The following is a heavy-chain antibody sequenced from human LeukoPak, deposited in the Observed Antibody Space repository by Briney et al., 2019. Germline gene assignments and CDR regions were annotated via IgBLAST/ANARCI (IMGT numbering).Heavy chain of an antibody. CDR3: AKGHQLRWDFDL. D-gene: IGHD1-1*01. J-gene: IGHJ2*01. CDR1: GFTFINYD. CDR2: VSGSGVST. Sequence: GGSLRLSCAASGFTFINYDMHWVRQAPGKGLEWVSGVSGSGVSTYYADSVQGRFTISRDNSKNTLYLQMNSLGAEDTAVYYCAKGHQLRWDFDLWGRGTLVTVSS. V-gene: IGHV3-23*01.